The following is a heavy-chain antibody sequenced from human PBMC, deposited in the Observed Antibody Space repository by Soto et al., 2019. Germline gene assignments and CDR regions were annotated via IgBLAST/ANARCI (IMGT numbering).Heavy chain of an antibody. CDR1: GGAVSSQW. D-gene: IGHD5-18*01. Sequence: QVQLQESGPGLVKPSGTLSLTCAVSGGAVSSQWWSWVRQCPEKGLEWIGEIYHTGNTNYNPSLTGRITRSIDKSKNQFSLDLNSVTAADTAIYYCARESNYGYSIGVWGQGTLVSVSS. CDR3: ARESNYGYSIGV. CDR2: IYHTGNT. V-gene: IGHV4-4*02. J-gene: IGHJ4*02.